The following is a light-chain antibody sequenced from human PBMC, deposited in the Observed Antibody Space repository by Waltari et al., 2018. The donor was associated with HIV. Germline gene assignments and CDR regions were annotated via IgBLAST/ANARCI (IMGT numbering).Light chain of an antibody. CDR1: SSNIGSHY. V-gene: IGLV1-47*01. J-gene: IGLJ2*01. Sequence: SVLTQPPSASGTPGQRVTISCSGSSSNIGSHYVFWYQQLPGTAPKLLIYKNNQRFSGVPGRFSGSKSGTSASLAISGLRSEDEAAYYCAAWDDNLVGHVVFGGGTNLTV. CDR2: KNN. CDR3: AAWDDNLVGHVV.